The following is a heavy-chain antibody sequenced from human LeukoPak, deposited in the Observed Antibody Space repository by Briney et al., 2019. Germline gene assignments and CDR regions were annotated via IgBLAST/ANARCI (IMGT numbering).Heavy chain of an antibody. J-gene: IGHJ2*01. Sequence: PGGSLRLSCTASGFTFSAYAMMWVRQAPGKGPEWVSAIRGGGGSAFYADSVKGRFTISRDNSKYTLFLQMNSLRAEGTAVYYCAKDTYYDILTGYYKHWYFDLWGRGTLVTVSS. CDR2: IRGGGGSA. CDR3: AKDTYYDILTGYYKHWYFDL. V-gene: IGHV3-23*01. CDR1: GFTFSAYA. D-gene: IGHD3-9*01.